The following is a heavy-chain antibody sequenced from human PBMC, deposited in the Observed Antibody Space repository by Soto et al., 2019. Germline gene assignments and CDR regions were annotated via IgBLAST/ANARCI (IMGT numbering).Heavy chain of an antibody. CDR2: MNPNSGNT. CDR3: AGDGEYCSSTSCPPSYYYYYMDV. CDR1: GYTFTSYD. V-gene: IGHV1-8*01. Sequence: GASVKVSCKASGYTFTSYDINWVRQATGQGLEWMGWMNPNSGNTGYAQKFQGRVTMTRNTSISTAYMELSSLRSEDTAVYYCAGDGEYCSSTSCPPSYYYYYMDVWGKGTTVTVSS. J-gene: IGHJ6*03. D-gene: IGHD2-2*01.